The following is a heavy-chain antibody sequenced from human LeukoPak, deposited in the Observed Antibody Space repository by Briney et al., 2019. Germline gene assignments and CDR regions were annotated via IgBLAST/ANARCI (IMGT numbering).Heavy chain of an antibody. J-gene: IGHJ4*02. Sequence: PGRSLRLSCAASGFTFSNAWMSWVRQAPGKGLEWVGRIKSKTDGGTTDYAAPVKGRFTISRDDSKNTLYLQMNSLKTEDTAVYYCTTRMTMGRGRVDYWGQGTLVTVSS. CDR1: GFTFSNAW. D-gene: IGHD4/OR15-4a*01. CDR2: IKSKTDGGTT. V-gene: IGHV3-15*01. CDR3: TTRMTMGRGRVDY.